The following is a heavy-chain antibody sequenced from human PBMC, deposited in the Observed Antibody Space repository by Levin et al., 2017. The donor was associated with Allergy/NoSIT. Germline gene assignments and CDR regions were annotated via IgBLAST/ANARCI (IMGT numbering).Heavy chain of an antibody. V-gene: IGHV3-21*01. CDR2: ISGSSRYK. CDR3: ARDEDPYIYDY. J-gene: IGHJ4*02. Sequence: GGSLRLSCVASGFNLSTYTMTWVRQAPGKGLEWVSSISGSSRYKHYRDSVKGRFTISRDNAKNSLYLQMRTLRDEDTATYYCARDEDPYIYDYWGQGILVIVSS. D-gene: IGHD5-18*01. CDR1: GFNLSTYT.